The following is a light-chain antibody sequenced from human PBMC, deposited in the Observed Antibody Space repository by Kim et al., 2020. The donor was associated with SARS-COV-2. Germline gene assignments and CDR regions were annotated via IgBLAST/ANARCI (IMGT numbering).Light chain of an antibody. J-gene: IGKJ2*01. CDR1: QSISSW. V-gene: IGKV1-5*01. Sequence: DIQMTQSPSTLSASVGDRVTITCRASQSISSWLAWYQQKPGKAPKLLIHDASSLESGVPSRFSGSGSGTEFTLTISSLQPDDFATYYCQQYNSYSPAYTFGQGTKLEI. CDR3: QQYNSYSPAYT. CDR2: DAS.